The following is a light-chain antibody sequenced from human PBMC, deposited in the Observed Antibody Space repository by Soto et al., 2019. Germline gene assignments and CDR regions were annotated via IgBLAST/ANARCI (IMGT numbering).Light chain of an antibody. CDR3: QHYASSPLT. CDR2: DAS. V-gene: IGKV3-20*01. CDR1: QSVGRNY. J-gene: IGKJ4*01. Sequence: EIVLTQSPGTLSLSPGERATLSCRASQSVGRNYLAWYQQKPGQAPRLLIYDASSRATGLPDRFSGSGSGTYFPLTISRLAPEYFAVYYCQHYASSPLTFGGGTKVETK.